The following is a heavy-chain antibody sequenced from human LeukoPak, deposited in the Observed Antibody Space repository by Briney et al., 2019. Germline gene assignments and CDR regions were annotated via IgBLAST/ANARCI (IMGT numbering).Heavy chain of an antibody. J-gene: IGHJ5*02. CDR1: GGSISSGGYS. CDR2: IYHSGST. V-gene: IGHV4-30-2*01. CDR3: ARGGSRYCSSTSCSNWFDP. D-gene: IGHD2-2*01. Sequence: SDPLSLTCGVWGGSISSGGYSGRWVRQPPGKGVEWIGYIYHSGSTYYNPSLKSRVTISVDRSKNQFSLKLSSVTAADTAVYYCARGGSRYCSSTSCSNWFDPWGQGTLVTVSS.